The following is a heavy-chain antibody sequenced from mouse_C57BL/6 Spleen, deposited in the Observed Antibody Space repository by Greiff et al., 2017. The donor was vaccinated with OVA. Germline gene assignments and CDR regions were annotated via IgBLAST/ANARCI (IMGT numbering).Heavy chain of an antibody. D-gene: IGHD4-1*01. CDR3: ARSGWDSAWFAY. J-gene: IGHJ3*01. CDR1: GYTFTSYW. CDR2: IHPNSGST. Sequence: QVQLQQPGAELVKPGASVKLSCKASGYTFTSYWMHWVKQRPGQGLEWIGMIHPNSGSTNYNEKFKSKATLTVDKSSRTAYMQLSSLTSEDSAVYYCARSGWDSAWFAYWGQGTLVTVSA. V-gene: IGHV1-64*01.